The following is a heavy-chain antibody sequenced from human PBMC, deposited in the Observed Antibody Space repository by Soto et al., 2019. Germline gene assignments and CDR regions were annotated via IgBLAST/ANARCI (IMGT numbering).Heavy chain of an antibody. CDR3: ALTAAGNYYYFDY. D-gene: IGHD6-13*01. CDR1: GGTFSSYA. CDR2: IIPIFGTA. J-gene: IGHJ4*02. V-gene: IGHV1-69*13. Sequence: GASVKVSCKASGGTFSSYAISWVRQAPGQGLEWMGGIIPIFGTANYAQKFQGRVTITADESTSTAYMELSSLRSEDTAVYYCALTAAGNYYYFDYWGQGTLVTVSS.